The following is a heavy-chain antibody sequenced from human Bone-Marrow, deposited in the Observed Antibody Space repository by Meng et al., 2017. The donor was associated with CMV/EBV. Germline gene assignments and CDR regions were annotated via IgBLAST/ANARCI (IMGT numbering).Heavy chain of an antibody. V-gene: IGHV4-4*07. J-gene: IGHJ5*02. CDR1: GGSISSYY. Sequence: SETLSLTCTVSGGSISSYYWSWIRQPAGKGLEWIGRIYTSGSTNYNPSLKSRVTMSVDTSKNQFSLKLSSVTAADTAVYYCARQPSSIAARYSLPNWFDPWGQGTLVTVSS. D-gene: IGHD6-6*01. CDR2: IYTSGST. CDR3: ARQPSSIAARYSLPNWFDP.